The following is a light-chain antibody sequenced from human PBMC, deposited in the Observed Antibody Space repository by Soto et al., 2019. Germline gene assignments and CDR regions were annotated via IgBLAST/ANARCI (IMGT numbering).Light chain of an antibody. CDR3: SSYTSSNTLV. J-gene: IGLJ1*01. CDR2: DVN. Sequence: QSVLTQPASVSGSPGQPITISCTGTSSDVGGYNYVSWYQQHPGKAPKLMIYDVNNRPSGVSNRFSGSKSGNTASLTISGLQAEDEADYYCSSYTSSNTLVFGTGTKVTVL. CDR1: SSDVGGYNY. V-gene: IGLV2-14*01.